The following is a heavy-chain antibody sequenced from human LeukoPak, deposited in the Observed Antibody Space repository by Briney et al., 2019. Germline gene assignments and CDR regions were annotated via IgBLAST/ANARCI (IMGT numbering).Heavy chain of an antibody. J-gene: IGHJ6*02. D-gene: IGHD3-22*01. Sequence: PSETLSLTCAVYGGSFSGYYWSWIRQPPGKGLEWIGEINHSGSTNYNPSLKSRVTISVDTSKNQFSLKLSSVTAADTAVYYCARGPDSSGYYYGFRVPNYYGMDVWGQGTTVTVSS. CDR1: GGSFSGYY. CDR2: INHSGST. V-gene: IGHV4-34*01. CDR3: ARGPDSSGYYYGFRVPNYYGMDV.